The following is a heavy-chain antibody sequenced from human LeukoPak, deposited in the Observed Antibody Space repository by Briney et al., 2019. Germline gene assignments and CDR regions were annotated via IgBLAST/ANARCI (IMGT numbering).Heavy chain of an antibody. J-gene: IGHJ5*02. V-gene: IGHV3-30-3*01. CDR2: ISYDGSNK. CDR1: GFTVSSNY. Sequence: GGSLRLSCAASGFTVSSNYMSWVRQAPGKGLEWVAVISYDGSNKYYADSVKGRFTISRDNSKNTLYLQMNSLRAEDTAVYYCARDPPLTYDFWSGYPSSWGQGTLVTVSS. CDR3: ARDPPLTYDFWSGYPSS. D-gene: IGHD3-3*01.